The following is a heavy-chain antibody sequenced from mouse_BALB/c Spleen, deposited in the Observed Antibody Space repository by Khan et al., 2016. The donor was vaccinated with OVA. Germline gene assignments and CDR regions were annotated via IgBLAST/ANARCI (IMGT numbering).Heavy chain of an antibody. D-gene: IGHD1-1*01. Sequence: QVQLKQSGPELKKPGETVKISCKASGYTFTDYSMHWVKQAPGKGLKWMGWINTETGEPTYADDFKGRFAFSLETSASTAYLQINNLKNEDTATYFCARNFLYYYGSSPFAYWGQGTLVTVSA. J-gene: IGHJ3*01. CDR3: ARNFLYYYGSSPFAY. V-gene: IGHV9-2-1*01. CDR2: INTETGEP. CDR1: GYTFTDYS.